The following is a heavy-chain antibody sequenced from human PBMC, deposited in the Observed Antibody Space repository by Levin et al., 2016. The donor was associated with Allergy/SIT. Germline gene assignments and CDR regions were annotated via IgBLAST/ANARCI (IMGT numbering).Heavy chain of an antibody. V-gene: IGHV3-64D*06. J-gene: IGHJ4*02. Sequence: GESLKISCSASGFTFSSYAMHWVRQAPGKGLEYVSVISSNGGSTYYADSVKGRFTISRDNSKNTLYLQMSSLRAEDTAVYYCVKDAGWGYFDYWGQGTLVTVSS. CDR2: ISSNGGST. D-gene: IGHD7-27*01. CDR3: VKDAGWGYFDY. CDR1: GFTFSSYA.